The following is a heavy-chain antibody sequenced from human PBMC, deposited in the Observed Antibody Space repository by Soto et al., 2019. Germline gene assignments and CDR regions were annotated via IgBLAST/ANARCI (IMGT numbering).Heavy chain of an antibody. D-gene: IGHD2-15*01. CDR3: AKGHIVVVVAAEAGGNKFDY. CDR1: GFTFSSYG. CDR2: ISGSGGST. J-gene: IGHJ4*02. V-gene: IGHV3-23*01. Sequence: EVQLLESGGGLVQPGGSLRLSCAASGFTFSSYGMSWVRQAPGKGLEWVSAISGSGGSTYYADSVKGRFTISRDNSKNTLYLQMNSLRAEDTAVYYCAKGHIVVVVAAEAGGNKFDYWGQGTLVTVSS.